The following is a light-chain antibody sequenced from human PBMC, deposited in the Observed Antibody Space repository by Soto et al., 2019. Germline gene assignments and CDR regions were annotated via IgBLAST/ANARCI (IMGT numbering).Light chain of an antibody. CDR2: WAS. V-gene: IGKV4-1*01. J-gene: IGKJ2*01. CDR3: QQYESTPPT. Sequence: DIVMTQSPDSLAVSLGERATINCKSSQSVLYSSNNKNFLSWYQQRAGQPPKLLIYWASTRESGVPDRFSGSGSGTDFTLTINSLQAEDVAVYYCQQYESTPPTFGQGTKLEI. CDR1: QSVLYSSNNKNF.